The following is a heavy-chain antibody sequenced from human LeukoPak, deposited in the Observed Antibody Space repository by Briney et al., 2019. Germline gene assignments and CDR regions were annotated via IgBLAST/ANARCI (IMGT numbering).Heavy chain of an antibody. CDR1: GGSISSGSYY. Sequence: SQTLSLTCTVSGGSISSGSYYWSWIRQPPGKGLEWIAEINHSGSSNFNPSLKSRVIVSVDTSKNQFSLKLTSVTAADTAVYYCARARGTEAIDYWGQGTLVIVSS. CDR3: ARARGTEAIDY. V-gene: IGHV4-61*09. J-gene: IGHJ4*02. D-gene: IGHD6-25*01. CDR2: INHSGSS.